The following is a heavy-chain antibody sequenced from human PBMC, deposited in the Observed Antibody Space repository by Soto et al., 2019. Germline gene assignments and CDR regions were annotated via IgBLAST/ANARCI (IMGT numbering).Heavy chain of an antibody. Sequence: SETLSLTCTVSGGSISSGGYYWSWIRQHPGKGLEWIGYIYYSGRPYYNPSLKSRVTISVDTSKNQCSLKLSSVTATETAVYYCARFYGDTAMVIVDYWGQGTLVTVSS. CDR2: IYYSGRP. CDR1: GGSISSGGYY. V-gene: IGHV4-31*03. J-gene: IGHJ4*02. CDR3: ARFYGDTAMVIVDY. D-gene: IGHD5-18*01.